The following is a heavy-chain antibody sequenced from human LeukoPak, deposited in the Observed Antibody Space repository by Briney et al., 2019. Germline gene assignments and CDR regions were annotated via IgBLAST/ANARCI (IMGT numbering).Heavy chain of an antibody. CDR3: AKGYSGYDYWAFDI. V-gene: IGHV3-74*01. CDR1: GFTFGSYW. CDR2: INSDGSST. Sequence: PGGSLRLSCAASGFTFGSYWMHWVRQAPGKGLVWVSRINSDGSSTSYADSVKGRFTISRDNAKNTLHLQMISLRAEDTALYYCAKGYSGYDYWAFDIWGQGTMVTVSS. D-gene: IGHD5-12*01. J-gene: IGHJ3*02.